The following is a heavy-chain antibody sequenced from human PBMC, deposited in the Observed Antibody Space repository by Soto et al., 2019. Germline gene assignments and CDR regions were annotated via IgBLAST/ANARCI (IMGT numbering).Heavy chain of an antibody. D-gene: IGHD6-13*01. CDR3: AITSSSWSYYFDY. J-gene: IGHJ4*02. CDR2: IIPIPGVA. CDR1: GGTFSSYT. Sequence: SVKVSCKASGGTFSSYTISWVRQAPGQGLEWMGRIIPIPGVANYAQKFQGRVTITADKSTSTAYMELSSLRSEDTAVYYCAITSSSWSYYFDYWGQGTLVTVSS. V-gene: IGHV1-69*02.